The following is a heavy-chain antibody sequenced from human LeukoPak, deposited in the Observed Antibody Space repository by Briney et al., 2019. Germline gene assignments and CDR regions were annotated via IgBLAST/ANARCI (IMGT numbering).Heavy chain of an antibody. V-gene: IGHV4-61*02. CDR2: IYTSGST. D-gene: IGHD2-2*01. CDR3: ARAVVPAAIDY. J-gene: IGHJ4*02. Sequence: NPSETLSLTCTVSGGSISSGSYYWSWIRQPAGKGLEWIGRIYTSGSTNYNPSLKSRVTISVDTSKNQFSLKLSSVTAADTAVYYCARAVVPAAIDYWGQGTLVTVSS. CDR1: GGSISSGSYY.